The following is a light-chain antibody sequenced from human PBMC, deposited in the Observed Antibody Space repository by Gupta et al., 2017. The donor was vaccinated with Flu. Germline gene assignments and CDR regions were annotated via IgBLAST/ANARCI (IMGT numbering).Light chain of an antibody. CDR2: EVT. CDR1: RSAVGGYNY. Sequence: QSALTQPASVSGSPGQSITISSTGTRSAVGGYNYVSWYQQHPGKAPKLMIYEVTNRPSGISNRFSGSKSANTASLTISGLQAEDEADYYCSSYTSSTTPYVFGTGTKVTVL. CDR3: SSYTSSTTPYV. J-gene: IGLJ1*01. V-gene: IGLV2-14*01.